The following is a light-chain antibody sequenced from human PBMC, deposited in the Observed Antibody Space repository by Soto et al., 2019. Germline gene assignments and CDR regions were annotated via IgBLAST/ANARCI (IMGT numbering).Light chain of an antibody. J-gene: IGKJ1*01. V-gene: IGKV1-5*03. CDR1: QSISSW. CDR3: QQYNSYSQT. Sequence: DIQMTQSPSTLSASVGDRVTITCRASQSISSWLAWYQQKPGKAPKLLIYKASSLESGVPSRFSGSGSGTEFTLNISSLQPDDFATYYCQQYNSYSQTFGQGTKVDIK. CDR2: KAS.